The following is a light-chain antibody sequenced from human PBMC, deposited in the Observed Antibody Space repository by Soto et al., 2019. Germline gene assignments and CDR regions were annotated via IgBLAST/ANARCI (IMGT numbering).Light chain of an antibody. V-gene: IGKV4-1*01. J-gene: IGKJ4*01. Sequence: DIVMTQSPDSLAVPLGESATITCKSSQSVLHSSNNNNYLTWYQQKPGQPPKVIISRASTRASGVPDRFTGSGSATDFTLTISNLEAEDVAIYCCQQVYSRPLTFGGGTKVESK. CDR1: QSVLHSSNNNNY. CDR3: QQVYSRPLT. CDR2: RAS.